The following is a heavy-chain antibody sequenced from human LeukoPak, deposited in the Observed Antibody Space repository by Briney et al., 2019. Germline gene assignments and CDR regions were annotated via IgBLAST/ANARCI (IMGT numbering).Heavy chain of an antibody. J-gene: IGHJ4*02. CDR3: ARAYSSGWYLEGFDY. CDR1: GGSISSYY. CDR2: IYYSGST. Sequence: SSETLSLTCTVSGGSISSYYWSWIRQPPGKGLEWIGYIYYSGSTNYNPSLKSRVTISVDTSKNQFSLKLSSVTAADTAVYYCARAYSSGWYLEGFDYWGQGTLVTVSS. V-gene: IGHV4-59*01. D-gene: IGHD6-19*01.